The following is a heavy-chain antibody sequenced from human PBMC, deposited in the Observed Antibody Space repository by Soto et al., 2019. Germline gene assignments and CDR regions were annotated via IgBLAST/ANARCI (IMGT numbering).Heavy chain of an antibody. J-gene: IGHJ6*04. CDR2: ISGSGGYT. V-gene: IGHV3-23*01. CDR1: GFTFLAYA. Sequence: EGQLLESGGGLVQPGGSLRLSCAACGFTFLAYAMTWVRQAPGKGLEWVSTISGSGGYTYYADSVKGRFTISRDSSKNTLYLQIHSLRAEDTAIYYCAKDSPPPFPRMDVWGKETTVTVSS. CDR3: AKDSPPPFPRMDV.